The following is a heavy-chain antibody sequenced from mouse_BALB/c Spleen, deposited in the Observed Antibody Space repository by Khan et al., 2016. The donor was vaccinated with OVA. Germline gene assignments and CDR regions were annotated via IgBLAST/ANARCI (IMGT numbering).Heavy chain of an antibody. CDR3: GGDRIGY. CDR1: GYTFTSYW. J-gene: IGHJ2*01. Sequence: QIQLVQSGAELAKPGASVKMSCKASGYTFTSYWMHWIKQRPGQGLEWIGYINPTSGYTDYNQKFKDKATLTADKSSSTAYMQLSSLTSDDSAVYYYGGDRIGYWGQGTALTVSS. CDR2: INPTSGYT. V-gene: IGHV1-7*01.